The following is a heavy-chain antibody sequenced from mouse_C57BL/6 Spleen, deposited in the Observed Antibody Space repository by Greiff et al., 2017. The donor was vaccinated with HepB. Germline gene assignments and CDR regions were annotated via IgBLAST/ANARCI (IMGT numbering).Heavy chain of an antibody. Sequence: EVKLVESGGGLVKPGGSLKLSCAASGFTFSDYGMHWVRQAPEKGLEWVAYISSGSSTIYYADTVKGRFTISRDNAKNTLFLQMTSLRSEDTAMYYCARGRPYYYAMDYWGQGTSVTVSS. J-gene: IGHJ4*01. CDR1: GFTFSDYG. CDR3: ARGRPYYYAMDY. V-gene: IGHV5-17*01. CDR2: ISSGSSTI.